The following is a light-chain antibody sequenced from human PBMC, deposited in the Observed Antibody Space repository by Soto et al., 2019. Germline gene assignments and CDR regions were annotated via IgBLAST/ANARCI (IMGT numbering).Light chain of an antibody. CDR3: QHYDNRPPCT. Sequence: DIQMTQSPSSLSASVEDRVTITCQASQDIRNYLNWYQQKPGKAPKLLIYDASNLETGVPSRFSGSGSGTDFTFTISSLQPEDIATYYCQHYDNRPPCTFGQGTRLEIK. V-gene: IGKV1-33*01. CDR2: DAS. CDR1: QDIRNY. J-gene: IGKJ2*02.